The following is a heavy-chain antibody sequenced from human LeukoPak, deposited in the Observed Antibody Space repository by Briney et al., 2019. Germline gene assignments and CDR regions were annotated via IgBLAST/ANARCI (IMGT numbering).Heavy chain of an antibody. V-gene: IGHV4-39*01. Sequence: SETLSLTCTVSGGSISSSSYYWGWIRQPPGKGLEWIGSIYYSGSTYYNPSLKSRVTISVDTSKNQFSLKLSSVTAADTAVYYCARSRVYCSGTSCYGGSWFDPWGQGTLVTVSS. J-gene: IGHJ5*02. CDR3: ARSRVYCSGTSCYGGSWFDP. CDR2: IYYSGST. D-gene: IGHD2-2*01. CDR1: GGSISSSSYY.